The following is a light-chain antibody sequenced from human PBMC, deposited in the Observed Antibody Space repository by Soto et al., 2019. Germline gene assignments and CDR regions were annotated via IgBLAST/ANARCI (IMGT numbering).Light chain of an antibody. Sequence: AIQLTQSPSSLSASVGDRVTSTCRASQDISSALAWYQHNPGRAPRLLIYDASSLQSGVPSRFSGSGSGTDFTLTISSLQPEDFATYYCQQFQSYAPTFGGGTKLEIK. CDR2: DAS. CDR1: QDISSA. CDR3: QQFQSYAPT. V-gene: IGKV1-13*02. J-gene: IGKJ4*01.